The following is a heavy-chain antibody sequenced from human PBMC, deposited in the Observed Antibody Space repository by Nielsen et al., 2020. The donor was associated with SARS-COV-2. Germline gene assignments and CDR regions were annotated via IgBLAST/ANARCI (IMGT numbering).Heavy chain of an antibody. CDR2: IYYSGST. D-gene: IGHD3-22*01. V-gene: IGHV4-39*07. CDR1: GGSISSSSYY. CDR3: ARDLLLYYYDSSGVDYYYYGMDV. Sequence: SETLSLTCTVSGGSISSSSYYWGWIRQPPGKGLEWIGSIYYSGSTYYNPSLKSRVTISVDTSKNQFSLKLSFVTAADTAVYYCARDLLLYYYDSSGVDYYYYGMDVWGQGTTVTVSS. J-gene: IGHJ6*02.